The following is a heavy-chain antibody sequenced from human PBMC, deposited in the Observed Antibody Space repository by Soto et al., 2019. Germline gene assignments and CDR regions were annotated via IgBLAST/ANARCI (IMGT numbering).Heavy chain of an antibody. V-gene: IGHV1-18*01. CDR3: ASSRWGSQRRIKLWWDYGMDV. D-gene: IGHD5-18*01. CDR2: ISAYNGNT. J-gene: IGHJ6*02. Sequence: ASVKVSCKASGYTFTSYGISWVRQAPGQGLEWMGWISAYNGNTNYAQKLQGKVTMTTDTSTSTAYMELRSLRSDHTAEYYCASSRWGSQRRIKLWWDYGMDVWGQGTTVTVSS. CDR1: GYTFTSYG.